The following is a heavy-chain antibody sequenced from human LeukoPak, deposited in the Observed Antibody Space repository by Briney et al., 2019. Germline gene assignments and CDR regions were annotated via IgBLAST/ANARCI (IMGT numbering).Heavy chain of an antibody. D-gene: IGHD3-9*01. CDR2: ISAYNGNT. J-gene: IGHJ4*02. CDR3: ARVAAKYDILTGYYPGYYFDH. V-gene: IGHV1-18*04. CDR1: GYTFTSYG. Sequence: GASVKVSCKASGYTFTSYGISWVRQAPGQGLERMGWISAYNGNTNYAQKLQGRVTMTTDTSTSTAYMELRSLRSDDTAVYYCARVAAKYDILTGYYPGYYFDHWGQGTLVTVSS.